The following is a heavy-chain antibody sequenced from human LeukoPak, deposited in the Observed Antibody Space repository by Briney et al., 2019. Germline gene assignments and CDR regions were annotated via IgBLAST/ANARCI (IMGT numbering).Heavy chain of an antibody. CDR1: GFTFSNYW. J-gene: IGHJ5*02. CDR2: INSDGSGT. Sequence: GGSLGLSCAASGFTFSNYWMHWVRQAPGKGLVWVPRINSDGSGTTDSVKGRFTISRDNAKNMLYLQMNSLRAEDAAVYYCARGVGNWFDPWGQGTLVTVSS. V-gene: IGHV3-74*01. CDR3: ARGVGNWFDP.